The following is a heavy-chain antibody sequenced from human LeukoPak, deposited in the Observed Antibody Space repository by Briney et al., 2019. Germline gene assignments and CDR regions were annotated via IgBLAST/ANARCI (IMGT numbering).Heavy chain of an antibody. D-gene: IGHD3-22*01. CDR2: VNKSGDPR. CDR3: TRESSTSGFFD. J-gene: IGHJ4*02. CDR1: GFIFSSFE. V-gene: IGHV3-48*03. Sequence: PGGSLRLSCEVSGFIFSSFEMNWVRQAPGKGLEWISYVNKSGDPRDYADSVKGRFTISRDDAKNSLFLQMNSLRAEDTAVYYCTRESSTSGFFDWGQGTLVTVSS.